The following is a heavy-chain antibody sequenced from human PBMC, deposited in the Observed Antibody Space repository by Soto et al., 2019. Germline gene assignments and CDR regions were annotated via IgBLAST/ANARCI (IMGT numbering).Heavy chain of an antibody. CDR2: ISGSGGST. CDR3: AKDRGMDSSGYPVFDP. J-gene: IGHJ5*02. D-gene: IGHD6-19*01. CDR1: GFTFSSYA. Sequence: GGSLRLSCAASGFTFSSYAMSWVRQAPGKGLEWVSAISGSGGSTYYADSVKGRFTISRDNSKNTLYLQMNSLRAEDTAVYYCAKDRGMDSSGYPVFDPWGQGTLVTVSS. V-gene: IGHV3-23*01.